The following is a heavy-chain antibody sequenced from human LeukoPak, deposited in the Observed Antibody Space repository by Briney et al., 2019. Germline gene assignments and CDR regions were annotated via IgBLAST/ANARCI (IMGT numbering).Heavy chain of an antibody. D-gene: IGHD3-10*01. V-gene: IGHV3-9*01. J-gene: IGHJ4*02. Sequence: GGSLRLSCAASGFTFDDYAMHWVRQAPGKGLEWVSGISWNSGSIGYADSVKGRFTISRDSAKNSLYLQMNSLRAEDTAVYYCARVTSGSSYRPFDYWGQGTLVTVSS. CDR1: GFTFDDYA. CDR2: ISWNSGSI. CDR3: ARVTSGSSYRPFDY.